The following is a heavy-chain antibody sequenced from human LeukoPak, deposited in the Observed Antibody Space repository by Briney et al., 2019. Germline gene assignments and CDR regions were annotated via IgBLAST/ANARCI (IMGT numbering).Heavy chain of an antibody. CDR2: ISSSGSTI. Sequence: GGSLRLSCAASGFTFSDYYMSWIRQAPGKGLEWVSYISSSGSTIYYADSVKGRFTISRDNAKNSLYLQMNSLRAEDTALYYCAKGRTSGSSWPFDSWGQGTLVTVSS. CDR1: GFTFSDYY. CDR3: AKGRTSGSSWPFDS. D-gene: IGHD6-13*01. V-gene: IGHV3-11*04. J-gene: IGHJ4*02.